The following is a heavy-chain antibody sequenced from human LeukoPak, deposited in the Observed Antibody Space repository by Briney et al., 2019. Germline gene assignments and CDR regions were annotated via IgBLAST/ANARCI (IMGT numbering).Heavy chain of an antibody. CDR2: ISGSGGST. Sequence: GGSLRLSCAASGFTFSSYALSWVRQPPGKGLEWVSAISGSGGSTYYADSVKGRFTISRDNSKNTLYLQMNSLRAEDTAVYYCAKDYGDSEYLIDYWGQGTLVTVSS. D-gene: IGHD4-17*01. V-gene: IGHV3-23*01. CDR3: AKDYGDSEYLIDY. CDR1: GFTFSSYA. J-gene: IGHJ4*02.